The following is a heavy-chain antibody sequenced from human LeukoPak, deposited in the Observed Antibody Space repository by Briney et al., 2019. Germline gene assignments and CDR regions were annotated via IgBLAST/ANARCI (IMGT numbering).Heavy chain of an antibody. CDR2: IYYTGST. CDR3: ARGSQRITVFGVVTDY. J-gene: IGHJ4*02. D-gene: IGHD3-3*01. CDR1: GDSISSYY. Sequence: PSETLSLTCAVSGDSISSYYWSWIRQPPGKGLEWIGYIYYTGSTNYNPSLKSRVTISVDTSKNQFSLKLGSVTAADTAVYFCARGSQRITVFGVVTDYWGQGTLVTVSS. V-gene: IGHV4-59*01.